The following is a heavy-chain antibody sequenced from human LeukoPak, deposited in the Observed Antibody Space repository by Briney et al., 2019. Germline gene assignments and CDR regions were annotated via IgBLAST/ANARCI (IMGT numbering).Heavy chain of an antibody. Sequence: GGPLRLSCAASGFTFDDYAMHWVRQAPGKGLEWVSGISWNSGSIGYADSVKGRFTISRDNAKNSLYLQMNSLRAEDMALYYCAKGYCSGGSCYRAFDYWGQGTLVTVSS. CDR2: ISWNSGSI. CDR3: AKGYCSGGSCYRAFDY. J-gene: IGHJ4*02. D-gene: IGHD2-15*01. V-gene: IGHV3-9*03. CDR1: GFTFDDYA.